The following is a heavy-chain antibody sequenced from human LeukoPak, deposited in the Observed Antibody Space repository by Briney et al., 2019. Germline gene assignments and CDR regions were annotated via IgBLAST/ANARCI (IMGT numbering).Heavy chain of an antibody. CDR1: GFKFDDYG. CDR3: AGYYYDSSRGFDL. V-gene: IGHV3-20*04. Sequence: GGSLRLSCAASGFKFDDYGMRWVRQAPGKGLEWVCDINWNGAWTGYADSVKGRFTISRGNAKNSLYLQMNSLRAEDTALYYCAGYYYDSSRGFDLWGQGTLVTVSA. J-gene: IGHJ5*02. D-gene: IGHD3-22*01. CDR2: INWNGAWT.